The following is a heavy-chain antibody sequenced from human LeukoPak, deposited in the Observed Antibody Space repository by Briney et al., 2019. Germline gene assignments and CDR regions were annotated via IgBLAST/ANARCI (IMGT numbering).Heavy chain of an antibody. J-gene: IGHJ4*02. V-gene: IGHV4-59*01. Sequence: SETLSLTCTVSGASNSRYYWSWIRQSPGKGLEWIGYIYNSETTNYNPSLKSRVAMSLYTSRSQFSLRLRSVTAADTALYFCAGGGYCSSSSCFAPLFDWWGRGTLVTVSS. CDR1: GASNSRYY. CDR2: IYNSETT. CDR3: AGGGYCSSSSCFAPLFDW. D-gene: IGHD2-2*01.